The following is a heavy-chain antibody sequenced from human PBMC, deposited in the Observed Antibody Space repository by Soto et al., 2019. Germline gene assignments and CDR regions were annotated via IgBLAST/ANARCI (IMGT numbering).Heavy chain of an antibody. CDR3: ASHLKATVTAYWYFDL. Sequence: QVHLQQWGAGLLKPSETLSLTCAVYGGSFSGYHWSWIRQPPGKGLEWIGEVNHSGSTNYNPSLKSRVPISVDIFKNQFSLKLNSVTAADTAVYYCASHLKATVTAYWYFDLWGRGTLVTVSS. J-gene: IGHJ2*01. V-gene: IGHV4-34*02. D-gene: IGHD2-21*02. CDR2: VNHSGST. CDR1: GGSFSGYH.